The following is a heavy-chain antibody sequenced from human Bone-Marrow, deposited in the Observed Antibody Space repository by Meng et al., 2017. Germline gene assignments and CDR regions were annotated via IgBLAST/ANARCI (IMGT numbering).Heavy chain of an antibody. CDR3: AHGGYPGRAFDI. CDR2: IYWDDDK. J-gene: IGHJ3*02. D-gene: IGHD5-18*01. CDR1: GFSLSTSGVG. Sequence: SGPTLVKPPHTLTLTCTFSGFSLSTSGVGVGWIRQPPGKALEWLALIYWDDDKRYSPSLKSRLTITEDTSKNQVALTMTNMDPVDTATYYCAHGGYPGRAFDIWGQGTMVTVSS. V-gene: IGHV2-5*02.